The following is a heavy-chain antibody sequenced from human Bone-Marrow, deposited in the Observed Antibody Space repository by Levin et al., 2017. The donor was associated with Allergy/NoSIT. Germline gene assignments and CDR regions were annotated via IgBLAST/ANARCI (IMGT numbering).Heavy chain of an antibody. J-gene: IGHJ4*02. V-gene: IGHV5-51*01. CDR1: GYSFTSYW. D-gene: IGHD2-2*01. CDR3: ARGPDIVVVPAAMFFDY. Sequence: GGSLRLSCKGSGYSFTSYWIGWVRQMPGKGLEWLGIIYPGDSDTRYSPSFQGQVTISADKSISTAYLQWSSLKASDTAMYYCARGPDIVVVPAAMFFDYWGQGTLVTVSS. CDR2: IYPGDSDT.